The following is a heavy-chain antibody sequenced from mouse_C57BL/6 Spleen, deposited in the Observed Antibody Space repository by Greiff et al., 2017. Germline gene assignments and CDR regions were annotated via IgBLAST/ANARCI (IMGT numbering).Heavy chain of an antibody. J-gene: IGHJ4*01. CDR2: IDPSDSET. CDR1: GYTFTSYW. CDR3: ARGFITTVVATPMDY. Sequence: QVQLQQPGAELVRPGSSVKLSCKASGYTFTSYWLHWVKQRPIQGLEWIGNIDPSDSETHYNQKFKDKATLTVDKSSSTAYMQLSSLTSEDSAVYYCARGFITTVVATPMDYWGQGTSVNVSS. V-gene: IGHV1-52*01. D-gene: IGHD1-1*01.